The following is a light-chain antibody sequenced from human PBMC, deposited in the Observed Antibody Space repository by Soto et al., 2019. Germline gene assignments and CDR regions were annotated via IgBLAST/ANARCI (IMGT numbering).Light chain of an antibody. Sequence: QTVVTQEPSFSVSPGGTVTLTCGLTSGSVSTTYYPSWYQQTPGQAPRTLIYSTNIRSSGVPDRFSGSILGNKAALTITGALADDESDYHCMLYMGGGLVVFGGGTQLTVL. CDR2: STN. CDR1: SGSVSTTYY. CDR3: MLYMGGGLVV. J-gene: IGLJ2*01. V-gene: IGLV8-61*01.